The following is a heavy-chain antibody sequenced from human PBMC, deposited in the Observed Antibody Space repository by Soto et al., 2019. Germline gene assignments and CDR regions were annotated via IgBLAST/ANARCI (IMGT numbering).Heavy chain of an antibody. CDR1: GFTFSSYW. V-gene: IGHV3-74*01. J-gene: IGHJ4*02. CDR2: INSDGSST. Sequence: PGGSLRLSCAASGFTFSSYWMHWVRQAPGKGLVWVSRINSDGSSTSYADSVKGRFTISRDNAKNTLYLQMYSLRAEDTAVYYCARDTEGYCTNGVCPLPIAAAGTGFDYWGQGTLVTVSS. D-gene: IGHD2-8*01. CDR3: ARDTEGYCTNGVCPLPIAAAGTGFDY.